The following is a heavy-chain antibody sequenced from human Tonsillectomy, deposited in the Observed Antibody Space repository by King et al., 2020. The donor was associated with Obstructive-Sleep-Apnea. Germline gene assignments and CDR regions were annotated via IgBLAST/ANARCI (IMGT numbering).Heavy chain of an antibody. Sequence: QLVQSGAEVRKPGASVKVSCTASGYIFTDCSFHWVRQAPGQGLEWMGWINPNTGGTDYAQRFQGRVTMTWDTSIYTAYMELRGLRSDDTALYFCARLTGERDYHFDPWGQGSLVTVSS. CDR1: GYIFTDCS. D-gene: IGHD2/OR15-2a*01. J-gene: IGHJ5*02. V-gene: IGHV1-2*02. CDR3: ARLTGERDYHFDP. CDR2: INPNTGGT.